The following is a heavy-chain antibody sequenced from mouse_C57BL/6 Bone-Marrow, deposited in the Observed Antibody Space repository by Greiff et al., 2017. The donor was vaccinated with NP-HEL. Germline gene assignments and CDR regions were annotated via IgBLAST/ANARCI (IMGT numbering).Heavy chain of an antibody. J-gene: IGHJ2*01. CDR3: ASDDYDFDY. CDR2: IDPSDSYT. V-gene: IGHV1-50*01. Sequence: QVQLQQPGAELVKPGASVKLSCTASGYTFTSYWMPWVKQRPGQGLEWIGEIDPSDSYTNYNQKFKGKATLTVDTSSSTAYMQLSSLTSEDSAVYYCASDDYDFDYWGEGTTLTGSS. CDR1: GYTFTSYW. D-gene: IGHD2-4*01.